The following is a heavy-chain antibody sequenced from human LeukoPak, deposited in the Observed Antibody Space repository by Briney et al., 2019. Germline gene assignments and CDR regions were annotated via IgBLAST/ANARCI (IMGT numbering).Heavy chain of an antibody. J-gene: IGHJ4*02. Sequence: GGSLRLSCAASGFTFSSYWMSWVRQAPGKGLEWVANIEQDGSEKYYVDSVKGRFTISRDNAKNSLSLQMNSLRAEDTAVYYCASHPGYSSGWYGTGLFDYWGQGTLVTVSS. CDR3: ASHPGYSSGWYGTGLFDY. V-gene: IGHV3-7*01. CDR1: GFTFSSYW. CDR2: IEQDGSEK. D-gene: IGHD6-19*01.